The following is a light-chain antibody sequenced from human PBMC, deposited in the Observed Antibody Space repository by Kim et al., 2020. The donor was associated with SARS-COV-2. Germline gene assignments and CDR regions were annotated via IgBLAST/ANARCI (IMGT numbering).Light chain of an antibody. CDR1: SGSIDSNY. CDR3: QAYDSTVEV. CDR2: EDK. J-gene: IGLJ3*02. V-gene: IGLV6-57*04. Sequence: NFMLTQPHSVSASPGQTVTISCTRSSGSIDSNYVQWHQQRPGSAPTTVIYEDKQRPSGVPDRFSGSIDGYSNSASLTISGVKTEDEADYYCQAYDSTVEVFGGGTQLAVL.